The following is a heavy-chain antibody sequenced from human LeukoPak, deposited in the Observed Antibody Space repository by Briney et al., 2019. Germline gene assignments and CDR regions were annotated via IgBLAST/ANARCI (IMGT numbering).Heavy chain of an antibody. CDR2: IYYSGST. V-gene: IGHV4-59*01. D-gene: IGHD2-15*01. CDR1: GGSISSYY. CDR3: ARVVGRKGWFDP. J-gene: IGHJ5*02. Sequence: SSETLSLTCTVSGGSISSYYWSWIRQPPGKGLEWIGYIYYSGSTNYNPPLKSRVTISVDTSKNQFSLKLSSVTAADTAVYYCARVVGRKGWFDPWGQGTLVTVSS.